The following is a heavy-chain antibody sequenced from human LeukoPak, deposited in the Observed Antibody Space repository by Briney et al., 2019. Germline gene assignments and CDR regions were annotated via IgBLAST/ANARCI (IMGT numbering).Heavy chain of an antibody. CDR3: ARHTKPLGTMVRPGPHWFDP. D-gene: IGHD3-10*01. Sequence: SETLSLTCTVSGYSISSGYYWGWIRQPPGKGLEWIGSIYYSGSTYYNPSLKSRVTISVDTSKNQFSLKLSSVTAADTAVYYCARHTKPLGTMVRPGPHWFDPWGQGTLVTVSS. J-gene: IGHJ5*02. CDR1: GYSISSGYY. CDR2: IYYSGST. V-gene: IGHV4-38-2*02.